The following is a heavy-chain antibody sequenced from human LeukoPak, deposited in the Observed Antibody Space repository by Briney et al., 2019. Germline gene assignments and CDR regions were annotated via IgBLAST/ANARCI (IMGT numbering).Heavy chain of an antibody. CDR1: GFTFSSFT. J-gene: IGHJ4*02. Sequence: PGGSLRLSCTVSGFTFSSFTMNWVRQGPGKGLEWVASISNSGDYISYADSLKGRFTISRDNAKNSLYLQMNSLRAEDTALYYCAKDISPYYYDSSGYYDYWGQGTLVTVSS. CDR2: ISNSGDYI. D-gene: IGHD3-22*01. CDR3: AKDISPYYYDSSGYYDY. V-gene: IGHV3-21*04.